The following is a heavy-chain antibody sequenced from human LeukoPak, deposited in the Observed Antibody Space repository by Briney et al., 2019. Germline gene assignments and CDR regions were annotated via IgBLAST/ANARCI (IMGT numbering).Heavy chain of an antibody. CDR1: GFTFSDYY. CDR2: ISGSRSYI. D-gene: IGHD6-6*01. J-gene: IGHJ6*03. CDR3: ARGFGSSIPYSYYYYLDV. Sequence: AGGSLRLSCAASGFTFSDYYMNWVRQAPGKGLEWVSSISGSRSYIYYADSVKGRFTISRDNAKNSLYLQMNSLRAEDDTAVYYCARGFGSSIPYSYYYYLDVWGKGTTVTVSS. V-gene: IGHV3-21*01.